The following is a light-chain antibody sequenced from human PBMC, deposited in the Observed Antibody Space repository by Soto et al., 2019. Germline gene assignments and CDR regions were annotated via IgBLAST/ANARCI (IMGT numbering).Light chain of an antibody. CDR1: SSDVGRYNY. J-gene: IGLJ3*02. V-gene: IGLV2-14*01. CDR3: TSYTSNTTGV. Sequence: QSALTQPAAVSGPPGQSITISCTGTSSDVGRYNYVSWYQQHSGKAPKLVIYEVRNRPSGISNRFSASKSGNTASLTISGLQAEDEADYYCTSYTSNTTGVFGGGTKVTVL. CDR2: EVR.